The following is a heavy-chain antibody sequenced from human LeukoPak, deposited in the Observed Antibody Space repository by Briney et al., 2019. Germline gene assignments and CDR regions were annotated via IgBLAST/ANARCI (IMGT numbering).Heavy chain of an antibody. V-gene: IGHV4-59*06. J-gene: IGHJ5*02. CDR1: GGSICSYY. CDR2: IYYSGST. Sequence: SETLSLTCTVSGGSICSYYWSWICQHPGKGLEWIGYIYYSGSTYYNPSLKSRVTISVDTSKNQFSLKLSSVTAADTAVYYCARGGCSGGSCYTRKVDWFDPWGQGTLVTVSS. D-gene: IGHD2-15*01. CDR3: ARGGCSGGSCYTRKVDWFDP.